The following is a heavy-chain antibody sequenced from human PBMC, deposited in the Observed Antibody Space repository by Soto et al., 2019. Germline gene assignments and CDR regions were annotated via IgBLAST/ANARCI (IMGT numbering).Heavy chain of an antibody. D-gene: IGHD7-27*01. CDR1: GGSISSGGYY. V-gene: IGHV4-31*03. J-gene: IGHJ3*02. CDR3: ARDRPGLLGSTDAFDI. Sequence: SETLSLTCTVSGGSISSGGYYWSWIRQHPGKGLAGIGYIYYSGSTYYNPSLKSRVTISVDTSKHQFSLKLSSVTAADTAVYYCARDRPGLLGSTDAFDIWGQGTMVTVSS. CDR2: IYYSGST.